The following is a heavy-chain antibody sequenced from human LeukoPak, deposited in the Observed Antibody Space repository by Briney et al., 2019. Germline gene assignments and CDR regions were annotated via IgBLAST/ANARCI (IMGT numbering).Heavy chain of an antibody. V-gene: IGHV1-8*01. CDR3: ARTFVDFWSGYYRRDWLDP. D-gene: IGHD3-3*01. J-gene: IGHJ5*02. Sequence: ASVKVSCKASGYTFIDFDINWVRQASGQGLEWMGKMSPNTGKTDYAQKFQGRVTITRDTSINTVYMDLYSLTSNDTGVYYCARTFVDFWSGYYRRDWLDPWGQGTLVTVSS. CDR1: GYTFIDFD. CDR2: MSPNTGKT.